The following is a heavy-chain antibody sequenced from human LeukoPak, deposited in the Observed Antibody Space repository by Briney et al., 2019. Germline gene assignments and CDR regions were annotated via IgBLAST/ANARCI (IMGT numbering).Heavy chain of an antibody. CDR2: ISHDGSYK. Sequence: GRSLRLSCAASGLTFSTYAMHWVRQAPGKGLEWVAAISHDGSYKYYPDSVKGRFTISRDKSNNTLHLQMNSLRPEDTAVYYCARDVGGVHYYDSSGYSVFNYWGQGTLVTVSS. J-gene: IGHJ4*02. D-gene: IGHD3-22*01. V-gene: IGHV3-30*04. CDR1: GLTFSTYA. CDR3: ARDVGGVHYYDSSGYSVFNY.